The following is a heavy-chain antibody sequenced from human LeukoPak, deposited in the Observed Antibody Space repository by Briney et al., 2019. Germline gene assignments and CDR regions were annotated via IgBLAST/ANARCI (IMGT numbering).Heavy chain of an antibody. J-gene: IGHJ4*02. CDR3: ARDMYSSGRVPFDY. CDR2: INPNSGDT. Sequence: GASVKVSCKASGYTFTSHYMHWVRQAPGQGLEWMGWINPNSGDTKYAQKFQGRVTMTRDTSISTAYMELTRLRSDDTAVYYCARDMYSSGRVPFDYWGQGTLVTVSS. V-gene: IGHV1-2*02. D-gene: IGHD6-19*01. CDR1: GYTFTSHY.